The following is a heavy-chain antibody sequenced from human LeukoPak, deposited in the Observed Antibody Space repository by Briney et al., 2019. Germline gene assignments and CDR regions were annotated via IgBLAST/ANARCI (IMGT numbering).Heavy chain of an antibody. CDR2: INHSGST. J-gene: IGHJ4*02. CDR3: ARGWGRWLQPLAGRYYFDY. Sequence: SETLSLTCAVYGGSFSGYYWSWIRQPPGKGLEWIGEINHSGSTNYNPSLKSRVTISVDTSKNQFSLKLSSVTAADRAVYYCARGWGRWLQPLAGRYYFDYWGQGTLVTVSS. V-gene: IGHV4-34*01. D-gene: IGHD5-24*01. CDR1: GGSFSGYY.